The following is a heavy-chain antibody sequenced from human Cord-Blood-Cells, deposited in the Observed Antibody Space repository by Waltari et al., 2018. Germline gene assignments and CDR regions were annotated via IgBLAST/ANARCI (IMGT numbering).Heavy chain of an antibody. D-gene: IGHD1-26*01. Sequence: QVQLQQWGAGLLKPSETLSLTCAVYGGSFSGYYWSWIRQPPGKGLEWIGETNHSGSTNYDPSLKSRVTISVDTSKNQFSLKLSSVTAADTAVYYCARGLPSSGSYYYYYGMDVWGQGTTVTVSS. CDR2: TNHSGST. CDR3: ARGLPSSGSYYYYYGMDV. J-gene: IGHJ6*02. V-gene: IGHV4-34*01. CDR1: GGSFSGYY.